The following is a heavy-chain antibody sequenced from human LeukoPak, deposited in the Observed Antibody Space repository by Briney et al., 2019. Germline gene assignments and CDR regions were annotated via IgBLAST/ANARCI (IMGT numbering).Heavy chain of an antibody. V-gene: IGHV3-74*01. J-gene: IGHJ4*02. CDR3: ARCSGYYYNDY. CDR2: INSDGSST. D-gene: IGHD3-22*01. CDR1: GGTFSSYW. Sequence: PGGSLRLSCAASGGTFSSYWRHWVRQAPGKGLVWVSRINSDGSSTSYADSVKGRFTISRDNAKNTLYLQMNSLRAEDTAVYYCARCSGYYYNDYWGQGTLVTVSS.